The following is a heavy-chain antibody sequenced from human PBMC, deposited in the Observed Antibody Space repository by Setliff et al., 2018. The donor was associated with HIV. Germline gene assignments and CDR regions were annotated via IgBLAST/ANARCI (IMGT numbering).Heavy chain of an antibody. Sequence: SETLSLTCTVSGDTDFYWNWIRQPPGKGLEWIGYIHASGKTNYNPSLKSRVTISLDTSKMQFSLHLTSVTAADTAVYYCAALDPSGGNFLAYWGQGTLVTVSS. CDR3: AALDPSGGNFLAY. J-gene: IGHJ4*02. CDR2: IHASGKT. CDR1: GDTDFY. D-gene: IGHD2-21*02. V-gene: IGHV4-4*09.